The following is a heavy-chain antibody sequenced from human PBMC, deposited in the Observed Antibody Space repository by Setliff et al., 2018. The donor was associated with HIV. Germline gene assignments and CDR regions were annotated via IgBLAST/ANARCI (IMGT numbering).Heavy chain of an antibody. CDR2: IDYTGNT. Sequence: SETLSLTCAVYGGAFTGRYWGWVRQPPGKGLEWIGGIDYTGNTNHNPSLKSRVSTSVDMSKEQFSLKLKSVTAADTAVYYCVRVSAFIMSPSFYYYGMDVWGQGTTVTV. V-gene: IGHV4-34*01. CDR1: GGAFTGRY. J-gene: IGHJ6*02. CDR3: VRVSAFIMSPSFYYYGMDV. D-gene: IGHD3-10*01.